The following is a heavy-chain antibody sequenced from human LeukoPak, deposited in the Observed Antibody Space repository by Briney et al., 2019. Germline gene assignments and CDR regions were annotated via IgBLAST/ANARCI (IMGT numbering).Heavy chain of an antibody. CDR1: GGSISSGSYY. CDR2: IYTSGST. Sequence: SETLSLTCTVSGGSISSGSYYWSWIRQPAGKGLEWIGRIYTSGSTNYNPSLKSRVTISVDTSKNQFSLKLSSVTAADTAVYYCARHFYYGSGSPEYWGQGTLVTVSS. J-gene: IGHJ4*02. V-gene: IGHV4-61*02. CDR3: ARHFYYGSGSPEY. D-gene: IGHD3-10*01.